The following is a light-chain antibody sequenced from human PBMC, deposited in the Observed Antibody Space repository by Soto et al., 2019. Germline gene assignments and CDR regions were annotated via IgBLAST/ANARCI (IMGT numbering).Light chain of an antibody. CDR1: ALPKQY. V-gene: IGLV3-25*03. Sequence: SYELTQPPSVSVSPGQTARITCSGDALPKQYAYWYQQKPGQAPVLVIYKDSERPSGIPERFSGSSSGTTVTLTINGVQAEDEADYYCQSGDSTGTYRVFGGGTQLTVL. J-gene: IGLJ7*01. CDR3: QSGDSTGTYRV. CDR2: KDS.